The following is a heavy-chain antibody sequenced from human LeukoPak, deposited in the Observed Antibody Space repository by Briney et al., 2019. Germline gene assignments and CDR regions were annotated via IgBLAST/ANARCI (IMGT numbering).Heavy chain of an antibody. V-gene: IGHV4-34*01. CDR1: GGSFSGYY. D-gene: IGHD3-10*01. Sequence: SETLFLTCAVYGGSFSGYYWSWIRQPPGKGLEWIGEINHSGSTNYNPSLKSRVTISVDTSKNQFSLKLISVTAADTAVYYCARGVGTPPFVPLDPMVRGVPPFDYWGQGTLVTVSS. CDR3: ARGVGTPPFVPLDPMVRGVPPFDY. CDR2: INHSGST. J-gene: IGHJ4*02.